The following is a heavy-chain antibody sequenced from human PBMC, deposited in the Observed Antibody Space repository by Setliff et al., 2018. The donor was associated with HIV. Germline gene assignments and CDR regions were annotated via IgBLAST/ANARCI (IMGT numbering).Heavy chain of an antibody. CDR2: IYYDGNT. CDR3: AAAEGQGPWYFFDN. D-gene: IGHD6-13*01. V-gene: IGHV4-39*01. J-gene: IGHJ4*02. Sequence: PSETLSLTCSVSGASISSPIYYWGWIRQAPGKGLEWIGNIYYDGNTNYKPSLERRLTISVDTSKNQFSLSLSSVTATDTALYFCAAAEGQGPWYFFDNWGQGTQVTVSS. CDR1: GASISSPIYY.